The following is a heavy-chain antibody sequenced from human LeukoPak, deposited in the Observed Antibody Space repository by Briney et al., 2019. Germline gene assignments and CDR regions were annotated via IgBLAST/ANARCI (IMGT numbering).Heavy chain of an antibody. Sequence: ASVKVSCKASGYTFTSYGISWVRQAPGQGLEWMGWINPSSGGTNYAQKFQGRVTMTGDTSISTAYMELSRLSFDDTAVYFCAGRPDTSMVAIFDYWGQGTWSPFPQ. D-gene: IGHD5-18*01. CDR2: INPSSGGT. V-gene: IGHV1-2*02. J-gene: IGHJ4*02. CDR3: AGRPDTSMVAIFDY. CDR1: GYTFTSYG.